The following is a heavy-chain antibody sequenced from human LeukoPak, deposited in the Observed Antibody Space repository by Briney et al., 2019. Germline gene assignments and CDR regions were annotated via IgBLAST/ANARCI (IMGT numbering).Heavy chain of an antibody. D-gene: IGHD4/OR15-4a*01. CDR1: GFTFRKYS. Sequence: GGSLRLSCGVSGFTFRKYSMSWFRQAPGKGLEWIASIVGDGSDKFYADSARGRFIVSRDNSKNTLFLQMSRVRAEDAAVYYCARRAGAYSHPYDYWGQGTLVTVSS. V-gene: IGHV3-23*01. CDR3: ARRAGAYSHPYDY. J-gene: IGHJ4*02. CDR2: IVGDGSDK.